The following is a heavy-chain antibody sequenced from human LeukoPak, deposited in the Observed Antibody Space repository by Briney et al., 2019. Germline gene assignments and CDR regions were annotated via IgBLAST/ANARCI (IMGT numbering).Heavy chain of an antibody. CDR1: GFTFSNYG. CDR3: AKDGARDGYNYPDY. V-gene: IGHV3-23*01. J-gene: IGHJ4*02. CDR2: ISGSGDFT. Sequence: GGSLRLSCAASGFTFSNYGMGWVRQAPGKGLEWVSDISGSGDFTYYADSVKGRFTISRDKSKNTLYLQMNSLRAEDTAVCYCAKDGARDGYNYPDYWGQGTLVTVSS. D-gene: IGHD5-24*01.